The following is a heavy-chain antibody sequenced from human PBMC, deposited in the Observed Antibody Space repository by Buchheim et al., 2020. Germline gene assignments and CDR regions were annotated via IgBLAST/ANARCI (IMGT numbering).Heavy chain of an antibody. Sequence: EVQLVESGGGLVQPGGCLRLSCAASGFTFSSYWMNWVRQAPGKGLVWVSRINPDGSSTTYADSVKGRFTVSRDNAKNTLYQQMTSLRAEDTAVYYCAKELRWKQCDYWGQGT. CDR2: INPDGSST. CDR1: GFTFSSYW. J-gene: IGHJ4*02. D-gene: IGHD1-1*01. V-gene: IGHV3-74*01. CDR3: AKELRWKQCDY.